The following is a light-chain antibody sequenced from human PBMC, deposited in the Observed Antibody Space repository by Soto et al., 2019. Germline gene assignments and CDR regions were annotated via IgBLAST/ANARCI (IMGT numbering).Light chain of an antibody. J-gene: IGKJ2*02. V-gene: IGKV1-39*01. Sequence: DIQMTQSPSSLSASVGDRVTITCRASQSVSTNLNWYQQKPGKAPKLLIYDASSLQSRVPSRFSGSVSGTDFTLTISSLQPEDFATYDCQQRYLASTCGQGTKLVIK. CDR3: QQRYLAST. CDR2: DAS. CDR1: QSVSTN.